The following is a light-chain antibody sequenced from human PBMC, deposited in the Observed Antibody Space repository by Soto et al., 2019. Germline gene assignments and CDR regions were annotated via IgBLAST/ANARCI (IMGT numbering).Light chain of an antibody. J-gene: IGKJ1*01. V-gene: IGKV1-5*03. CDR2: KAS. CDR1: QSISSS. Sequence: DIHMTQSPSTLSASVGDRVTITCRASQSISSSLAWYQQKPGNAPKLLIYKASSLESAAPSRFRGSGSGTESTLTISSLQPDDFATYYCQQYNSYPWTFGQGTKVEIK. CDR3: QQYNSYPWT.